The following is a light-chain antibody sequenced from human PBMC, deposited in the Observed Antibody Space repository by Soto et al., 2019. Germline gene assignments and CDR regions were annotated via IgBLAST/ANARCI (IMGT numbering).Light chain of an antibody. V-gene: IGLV7-46*01. Sequence: QAVVTQEPSLTVSPGETVILTCGSSTGDVTSGQYPYWFQQKPGQAPKTLIYDISNKHSWTPARFSGSLLGGKAALTLSGAQPEDEAEYYCLLSYTGARVFGAGNKVTVL. J-gene: IGLJ2*01. CDR3: LLSYTGARV. CDR1: TGDVTSGQY. CDR2: DIS.